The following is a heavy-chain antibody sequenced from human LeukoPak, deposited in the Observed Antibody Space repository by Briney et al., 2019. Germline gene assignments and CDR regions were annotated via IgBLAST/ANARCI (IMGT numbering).Heavy chain of an antibody. CDR2: INANRGGT. CDR3: ARLTEGYCSSTSCFDAFDI. J-gene: IGHJ3*02. D-gene: IGHD2-2*01. V-gene: IGHV1-2*02. CDR1: GYTFTGDY. Sequence: GSVRVSCKASGYTFTGDYMHWVRQAPGQGLEGMGWINANRGGTNYAQKFQGTFTMTRHTSISTAYMELSRLRSDDTAVYYCARLTEGYCSSTSCFDAFDIWGQGTMVTVSS.